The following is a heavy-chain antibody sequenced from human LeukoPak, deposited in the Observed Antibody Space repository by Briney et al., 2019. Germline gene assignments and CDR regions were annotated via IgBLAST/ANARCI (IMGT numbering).Heavy chain of an antibody. CDR3: AKGRTEGGTLALDY. Sequence: GGSLRLSCAASGFTFTSYAMTWVRPAPGKGREWVSGIRGSGGNTTYTDSVRGRLSISRDNSKNTLYLQVNSLRAEDTAVYYCAKGRTEGGTLALDYWGQGTMVTVSS. D-gene: IGHD6-19*01. CDR2: IRGSGGNT. CDR1: GFTFTSYA. J-gene: IGHJ4*02. V-gene: IGHV3-23*01.